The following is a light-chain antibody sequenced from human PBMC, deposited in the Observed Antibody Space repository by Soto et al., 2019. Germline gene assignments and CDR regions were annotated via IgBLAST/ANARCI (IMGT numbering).Light chain of an antibody. J-gene: IGKJ3*01. CDR1: QSVSSSY. Sequence: EMVLTQSPGTLSLSPGERATRSCRASQSVSSSYLAWYQQRPGQAPRLLIYGASSRATGIPDRFSGSGSGTDFTLTISRLEPEDFAVYYCQQYGSSPPFGFGPGTKVDIK. CDR2: GAS. CDR3: QQYGSSPPFG. V-gene: IGKV3-20*01.